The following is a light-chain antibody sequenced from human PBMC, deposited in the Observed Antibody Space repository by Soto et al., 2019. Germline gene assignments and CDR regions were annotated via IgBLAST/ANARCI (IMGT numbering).Light chain of an antibody. V-gene: IGLV2-8*01. J-gene: IGLJ1*01. CDR1: SSDVGAYNY. CDR2: EVN. Sequence: QSVLTQPPSASGSPGQSVTISCSGTSSDVGAYNYVSWYQQHPGKVPKLMVYEVNKRPSGVPDRFSGSKSGNTASLTVSGLQAEDDADYYCSSYAGGNNVFGTGTKVTVL. CDR3: SSYAGGNNV.